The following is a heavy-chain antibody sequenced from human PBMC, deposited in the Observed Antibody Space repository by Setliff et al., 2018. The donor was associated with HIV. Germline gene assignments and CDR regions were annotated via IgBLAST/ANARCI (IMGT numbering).Heavy chain of an antibody. J-gene: IGHJ6*03. D-gene: IGHD1-26*01. CDR2: VYYTGST. CDR3: ARRRPPPSGLYSAYYMDV. V-gene: IGHV4-59*08. CDR1: GGSIGSYY. Sequence: PSETLSLTCIVSGGSIGSYYWSWIRQSPGRGLEWIGYVYYTGSTNYNPSLKRRVTIGVDTSKNQFSLKLTSVTAAEAAVYYCARRRPPPSGLYSAYYMDVWGTGTTVTVSS.